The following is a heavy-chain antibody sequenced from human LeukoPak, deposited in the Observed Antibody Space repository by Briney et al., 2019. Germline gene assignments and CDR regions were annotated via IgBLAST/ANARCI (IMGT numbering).Heavy chain of an antibody. CDR3: ARVGIAVASPFFDY. V-gene: IGHV4-61*01. CDR1: GGSVSSGSYY. D-gene: IGHD6-19*01. CDR2: IYYNGTT. J-gene: IGHJ4*02. Sequence: NPSETLSLTCTVSGGSVSSGSYYWTWIRQPPGKGLEWIGYIYYNGTTNYNPSLKSRVTISVDTSKNQFSLKLGSVTAADTSVYYCARVGIAVASPFFDYWGQGTLVTVSS.